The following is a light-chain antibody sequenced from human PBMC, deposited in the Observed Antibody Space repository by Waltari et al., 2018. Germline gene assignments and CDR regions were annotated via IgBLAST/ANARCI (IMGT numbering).Light chain of an antibody. CDR2: NNT. V-gene: IGLV1-44*01. CDR1: SSNVGPNY. J-gene: IGLJ3*02. CDR3: AAWDDSLNAWM. Sequence: QSVLTQPPSTSGTPGQRVTISCSGSSSNVGPNYVSWYQQLPGTAPTLLIYNNTRRPSGLPDRFSGSKSGTSASLAISGLQSEDEADYYCAAWDDSLNAWMFGGGTKLTVL.